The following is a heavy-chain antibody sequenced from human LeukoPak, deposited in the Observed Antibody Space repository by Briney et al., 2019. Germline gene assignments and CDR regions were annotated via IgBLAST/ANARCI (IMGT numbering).Heavy chain of an antibody. CDR2: IYYSGST. CDR1: GGSISSYY. V-gene: IGHV4-59*01. CDR3: ARAVAATRYDAFDI. J-gene: IGHJ3*02. D-gene: IGHD2-15*01. Sequence: SETLSLTCTVSGGSISSYYWSWIRQPPGKGLERIAYIYYSGSTNYNPSLKSRVTISVDTSKNQFSLKLSSVTAADTAVYYCARAVAATRYDAFDIWGQGTMVTGSS.